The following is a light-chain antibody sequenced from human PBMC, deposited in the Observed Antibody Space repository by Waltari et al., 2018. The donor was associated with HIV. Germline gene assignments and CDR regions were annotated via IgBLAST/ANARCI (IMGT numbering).Light chain of an antibody. Sequence: SFELTQPPSVSVSPGQTARITCSGDALVKQYTYWYQQKPGQAPVVVIYKDTERPSGIPERISGSSSGTTVTLTISGVRSEDEADYYCQSADTGGTRVFGPGTKVTVL. CDR3: QSADTGGTRV. V-gene: IGLV3-25*03. CDR2: KDT. J-gene: IGLJ1*01. CDR1: ALVKQY.